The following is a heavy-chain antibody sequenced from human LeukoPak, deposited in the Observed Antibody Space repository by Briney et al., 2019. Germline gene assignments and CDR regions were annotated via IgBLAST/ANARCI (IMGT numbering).Heavy chain of an antibody. CDR3: ARELYDSSGYYLWALDY. CDR1: GYTFTGYY. J-gene: IGHJ4*02. CDR2: ISAYNGNT. V-gene: IGHV1-18*04. Sequence: GASVKVSCKASGYTFTGYYMHWVRQAPGQGLEWMGWISAYNGNTNYAQKLQGRVTMTTDTSTSTACTELRSLRSDDTAVYYCARELYDSSGYYLWALDYWGQGTLVTVSS. D-gene: IGHD3-22*01.